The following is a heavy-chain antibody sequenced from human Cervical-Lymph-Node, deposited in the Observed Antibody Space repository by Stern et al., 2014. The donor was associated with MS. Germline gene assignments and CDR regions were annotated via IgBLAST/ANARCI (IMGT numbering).Heavy chain of an antibody. J-gene: IGHJ4*02. CDR3: AKGDDPYYDSSGYYYPFDY. CDR2: ISWNSGSI. Sequence: QLVESGGGLVQPGRSLRLSCAASGFTFDDYAMHWVRQDPGKGLEWVSGISWNSGSIGYADSVKGRFTISRDNAKNSLYLQMNRLRAEDTALYYCAKGDDPYYDSSGYYYPFDYWGQGTLVTVSS. D-gene: IGHD3-22*01. V-gene: IGHV3-9*01. CDR1: GFTFDDYA.